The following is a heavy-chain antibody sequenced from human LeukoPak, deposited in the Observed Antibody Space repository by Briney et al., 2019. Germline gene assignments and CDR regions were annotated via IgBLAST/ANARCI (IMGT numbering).Heavy chain of an antibody. V-gene: IGHV3-7*01. CDR1: GFTFSHFW. Sequence: GGSLRLSCAASGFTFSHFWLHWVRQAPGKGLEWVAHIKQDGSEKYYVDSVKGRFTISRDNARNSLYLQITGLRAEDTAVYYCARGTTTVTTFISGIDYWGQGTLVTVSS. J-gene: IGHJ4*02. D-gene: IGHD4-17*01. CDR3: ARGTTTVTTFISGIDY. CDR2: IKQDGSEK.